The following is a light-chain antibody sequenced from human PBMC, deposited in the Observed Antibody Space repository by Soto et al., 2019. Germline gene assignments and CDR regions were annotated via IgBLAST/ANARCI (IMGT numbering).Light chain of an antibody. CDR1: QSVTSSY. Sequence: EIVLTQSPATLSLSPGERATLSCGARQSVTSSYLAWYQQKPGLAPRLLIDDASSRATGIPDRFSGSGSGTDFTLTISRLEPEDFAVYYCQQYGSSPPVTFGQGTRLEIK. V-gene: IGKV3D-20*01. J-gene: IGKJ5*01. CDR3: QQYGSSPPVT. CDR2: DAS.